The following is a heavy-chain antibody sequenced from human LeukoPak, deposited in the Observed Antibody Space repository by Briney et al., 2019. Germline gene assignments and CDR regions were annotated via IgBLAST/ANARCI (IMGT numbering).Heavy chain of an antibody. CDR3: ARRRGGDYGMYYYYYMDV. J-gene: IGHJ6*03. CDR1: GGSFSGYY. D-gene: IGHD4-17*01. Sequence: SETLSLTCAVYGGSFSGYYWSWIRQPPGKGLEWIGEINHSGSTNYNPSLKSRVTISVDTSKNQFSLKLSSVTAADTAVYYCARRRGGDYGMYYYYYMDVWGKGTTVTVSS. V-gene: IGHV4-34*01. CDR2: INHSGST.